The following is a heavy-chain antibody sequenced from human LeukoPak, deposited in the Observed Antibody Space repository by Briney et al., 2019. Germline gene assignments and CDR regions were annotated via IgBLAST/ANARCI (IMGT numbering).Heavy chain of an antibody. Sequence: SETLSLTCAVSGGSISSSSYYWGWIRQPPGKGLEWIGSIYYSGSTYYNPSLKSRVTISVDTSKNQFSLKLSSVTAADTAVYYCAKGQTFDYWGQGTLVTVSS. CDR3: AKGQTFDY. CDR1: GGSISSSSYY. J-gene: IGHJ4*02. V-gene: IGHV4-39*01. CDR2: IYYSGST.